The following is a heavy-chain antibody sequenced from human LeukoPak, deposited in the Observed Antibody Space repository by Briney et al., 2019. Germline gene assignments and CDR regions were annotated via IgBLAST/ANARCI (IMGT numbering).Heavy chain of an antibody. Sequence: PSETLSLTCAVSGYSIISSGYYWGWIRQPPGKGLEWIGSISHSGTTYYNPSLKSRVTISVDTSKNQFSLKLDSVTAADTAVYYCARDTGSYYGVFNYWGQGTLVTVSS. CDR3: ARDTGSYYGVFNY. V-gene: IGHV4-38-2*02. J-gene: IGHJ4*02. CDR2: ISHSGTT. D-gene: IGHD1-26*01. CDR1: GYSIISSGYY.